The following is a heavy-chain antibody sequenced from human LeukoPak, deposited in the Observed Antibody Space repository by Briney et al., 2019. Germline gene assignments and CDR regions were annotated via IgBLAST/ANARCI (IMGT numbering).Heavy chain of an antibody. CDR3: ARADCSSTSCDLDY. Sequence: SETLSLTCAVYGGSFSGYYWSWIRQPPGKGLEWIGYIYYSGSTNYNPSLKSRVTISVDTSKNQFSLKLGSVTAADTAVYYCARADCSSTSCDLDYWGQGTLVTVSS. D-gene: IGHD2-2*01. J-gene: IGHJ4*02. CDR1: GGSFSGYY. V-gene: IGHV4-59*01. CDR2: IYYSGST.